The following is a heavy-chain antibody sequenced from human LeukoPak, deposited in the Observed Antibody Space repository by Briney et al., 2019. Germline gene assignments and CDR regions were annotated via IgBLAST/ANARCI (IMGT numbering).Heavy chain of an antibody. Sequence: PGGSLRHSCAVSGITVSDKYMSWVRQAPGKGLECVSLIYGGGDTYYADSVKGRFTISRDNSKNTLYLQMNSLRAEDTAVYYCAVLTTGWRFQHWGQGTLVTVSS. CDR1: GITVSDKY. CDR3: AVLTTGWRFQH. CDR2: IYGGGDT. D-gene: IGHD6-19*01. V-gene: IGHV3-53*01. J-gene: IGHJ1*01.